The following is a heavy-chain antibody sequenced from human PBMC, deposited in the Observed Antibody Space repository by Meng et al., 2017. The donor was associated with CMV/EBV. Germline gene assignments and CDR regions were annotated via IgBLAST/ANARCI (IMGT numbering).Heavy chain of an antibody. CDR3: ARVFIVVLPAAMDPPDY. Sequence: ASVKVYCKASGYTFTSYGISWVRQAPGQGLEWMGWISAYNGNTNYAQKLQGRVTMTTDTSTSTAYLEVRSLRSDDTAVYYCARVFIVVLPAAMDPPDYWGQGTLVTVSS. V-gene: IGHV1-18*01. CDR1: GYTFTSYG. D-gene: IGHD2-2*01. CDR2: ISAYNGNT. J-gene: IGHJ4*02.